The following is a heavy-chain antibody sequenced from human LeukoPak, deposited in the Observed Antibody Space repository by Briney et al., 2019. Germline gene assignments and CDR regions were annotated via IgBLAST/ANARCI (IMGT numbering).Heavy chain of an antibody. J-gene: IGHJ6*03. V-gene: IGHV3-64*01. CDR3: ARDGGFYYYYYYMDV. Sequence: PGGSLRLSCAASGFTFSSYAMHWVRQAPGKGLEYVSSITSNGDSTYYANSVKGRFTISRDNSKNTLYLQMGSLRAEDMAVYYCARDGGFYYYYYYMDVWGKGTTVTVSS. D-gene: IGHD3-16*01. CDR1: GFTFSSYA. CDR2: ITSNGDST.